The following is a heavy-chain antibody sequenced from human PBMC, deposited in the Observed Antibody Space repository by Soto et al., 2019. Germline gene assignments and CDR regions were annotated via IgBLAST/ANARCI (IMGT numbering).Heavy chain of an antibody. D-gene: IGHD2-2*01. Sequence: ASVKVSCKASGYTFSDYKIHWLRQAPGQGLEWMGWIDPKSDVTNYAHKFKDRVTMTRDTSTSTVYMDLSRLAFDDTAVYYCARGAMLSAAISTSFDPWGQGTQVTVSS. J-gene: IGHJ5*02. CDR3: ARGAMLSAAISTSFDP. V-gene: IGHV1-2*02. CDR2: IDPKSDVT. CDR1: GYTFSDYK.